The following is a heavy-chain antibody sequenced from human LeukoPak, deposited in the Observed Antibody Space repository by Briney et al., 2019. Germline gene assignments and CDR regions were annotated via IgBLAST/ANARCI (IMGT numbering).Heavy chain of an antibody. Sequence: GGSLRLSCAASGFTFSNAWMSWVRQAPGKGLEWVGRIKSKTDGGTTDYAAPVKGRFTISRDDSKNTLYLQMNSLKTEDTAVYYYTTDHCSGGSCYTDYYYYMDVWGKGTTVTVSS. J-gene: IGHJ6*03. V-gene: IGHV3-15*01. D-gene: IGHD2-15*01. CDR3: TTDHCSGGSCYTDYYYYMDV. CDR2: IKSKTDGGTT. CDR1: GFTFSNAW.